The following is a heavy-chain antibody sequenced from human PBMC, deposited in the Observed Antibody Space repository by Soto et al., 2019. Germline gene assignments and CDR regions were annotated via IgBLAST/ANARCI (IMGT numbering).Heavy chain of an antibody. J-gene: IGHJ4*02. CDR3: AKLVPASTGADFGY. Sequence: GRSLRLSCAPYGLTFSSYAMRWVRQSPGKGLEWVSAISGSGGSTYYADSVKGRLTIGRDTSKNTLYLQMNGLRAEDTAVSYCAKLVPASTGADFGYWGQATWVTVPS. CDR1: GLTFSSYA. D-gene: IGHD2-2*01. V-gene: IGHV3-23*01. CDR2: ISGSGGST.